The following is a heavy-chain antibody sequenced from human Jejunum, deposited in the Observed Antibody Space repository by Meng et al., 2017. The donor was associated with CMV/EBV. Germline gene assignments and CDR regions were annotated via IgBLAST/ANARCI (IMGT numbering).Heavy chain of an antibody. V-gene: IGHV3-7*01. CDR2: IKEDGSEK. CDR1: GFSYRNYW. J-gene: IGHJ4*02. CDR3: ARSGYSSAFGY. D-gene: IGHD5-18*01. Sequence: AASGFSYRNYWMSWVRQAPGKGLEWVANIKEDGSEKYYVDSVKGRFTISRDNSENSLYLQMNSLRAEDTAIYYCARSGYSSAFGYWGQGTLVTVSS.